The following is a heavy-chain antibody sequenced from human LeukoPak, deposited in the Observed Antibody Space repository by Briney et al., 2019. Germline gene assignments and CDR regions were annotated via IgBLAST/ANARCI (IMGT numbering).Heavy chain of an antibody. Sequence: GGSLRLSCAASGFSFSGHWMHWARQLPGKGLVWVSRISPTGSTTSYADYVKGRFTVSRDNAKNTLYLQVNNLRAEDTAVYYCANSGGSYLSYWGQGTLVTVSS. D-gene: IGHD1-26*01. J-gene: IGHJ4*02. CDR1: GFSFSGHW. V-gene: IGHV3-74*01. CDR2: ISPTGSTT. CDR3: ANSGGSYLSY.